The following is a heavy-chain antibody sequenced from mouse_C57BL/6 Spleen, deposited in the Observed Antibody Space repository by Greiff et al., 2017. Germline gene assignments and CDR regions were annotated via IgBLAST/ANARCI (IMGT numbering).Heavy chain of an antibody. Sequence: QVQLQQPGAELVKPGASVKLFCKASGYTFTSYWMHWVKQRPGQGLEWIGMIHPNSGSTNYNEKFKSKATLTVDKSSSTAYMQLSSLTSEDSAVYDCARKGDDYYGSNWYIDVWGTGTTVTVSS. CDR3: ARKGDDYYGSNWYIDV. CDR2: IHPNSGST. J-gene: IGHJ1*03. D-gene: IGHD1-1*01. V-gene: IGHV1-64*01. CDR1: GYTFTSYW.